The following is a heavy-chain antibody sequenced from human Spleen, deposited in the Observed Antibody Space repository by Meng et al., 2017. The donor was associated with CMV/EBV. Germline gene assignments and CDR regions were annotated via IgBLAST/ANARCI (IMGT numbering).Heavy chain of an antibody. J-gene: IGHJ4*02. V-gene: IGHV4-31*03. CDR1: GGSISSGGYY. Sequence: SETLSLTCTVSGGSISSGGYYWSWIRQHPGKGLEWIGYIYYSGSTYYNPSLKSRVTIAADTSKNQFSLQLSSVTAADTAVYYCARVRGVGEWWGQGTLVTVSS. CDR2: IYYSGST. CDR3: ARVRGVGEW. D-gene: IGHD3-10*01.